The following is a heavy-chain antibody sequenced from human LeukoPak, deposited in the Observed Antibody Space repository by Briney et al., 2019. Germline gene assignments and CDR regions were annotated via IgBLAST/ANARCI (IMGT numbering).Heavy chain of an antibody. V-gene: IGHV3-64*02. CDR1: GFTFSSYA. CDR3: ARGREGEGILTGEDGMDV. D-gene: IGHD3-9*01. CDR2: ISSNGGST. Sequence: PGGSLRPSCAASGFTFSSYAMHWVRQAPGKGLEYVSAISSNGGSTYYADSVKGRFTISRDNSKNTLYLQMGSLRAEDMAVYYCARGREGEGILTGEDGMDVWGKGTTVTVSS. J-gene: IGHJ6*04.